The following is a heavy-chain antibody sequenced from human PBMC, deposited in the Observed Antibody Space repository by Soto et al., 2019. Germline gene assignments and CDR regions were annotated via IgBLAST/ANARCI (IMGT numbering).Heavy chain of an antibody. CDR1: GGTFSSYA. J-gene: IGHJ6*02. V-gene: IGHV1-69*13. CDR2: IIPIFGTA. CDR3: ARERDYSNYYGMDV. Sequence: ASVEVSCKASGGTFSSYAISWVRQAPGQGLEWMGGIIPIFGTANYAQKFQGRGTITADESTSTAYMELSSLRSEDTAVYYCARERDYSNYYGMDVWGQGTTVTVSS. D-gene: IGHD4-4*01.